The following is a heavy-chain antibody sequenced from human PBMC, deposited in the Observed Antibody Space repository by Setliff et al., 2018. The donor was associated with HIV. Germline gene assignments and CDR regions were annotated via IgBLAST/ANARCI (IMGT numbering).Heavy chain of an antibody. CDR2: VNPSGGST. CDR1: GYTFTNYY. Sequence: ASVKVSCKASGYTFTNYYIHWVRQAPGQGLEWLGMVNPSGGSTAYAQKFQGRVTMTKDTSTNTVYMDLSGLRSDDTAVYYCARNQGDSSGWYAGDFWGHGTLVTVSS. V-gene: IGHV1-46*01. CDR3: ARNQGDSSGWYAGDF. J-gene: IGHJ4*01. D-gene: IGHD6-19*01.